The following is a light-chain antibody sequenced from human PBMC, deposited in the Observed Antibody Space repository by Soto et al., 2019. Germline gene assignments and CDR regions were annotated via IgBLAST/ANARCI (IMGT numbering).Light chain of an antibody. Sequence: EIVLTQSPGTLSLSPGERATLSCRASQSASRTYLAWYQQKPGQAPRLLIYGASSRATGIPDRFSGSGSGTDFTLTISRLAPEDFAVYYCHQYGSSPQTFGQGTKVEIK. CDR2: GAS. V-gene: IGKV3-20*01. J-gene: IGKJ1*01. CDR3: HQYGSSPQT. CDR1: QSASRTY.